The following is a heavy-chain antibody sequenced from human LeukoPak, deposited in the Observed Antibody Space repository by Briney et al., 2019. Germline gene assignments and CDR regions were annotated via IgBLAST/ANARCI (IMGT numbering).Heavy chain of an antibody. V-gene: IGHV4-34*01. Sequence: SETLSLTCAVYGGSFSGYYWSWIRQPPGKGLEWIGEINHSGSTNYNPSLKSRVTISVDTSKNQFSLRLSSVTAADTAVYYCAGSRADSGYVAPPEPHLHYYGMDVWGKGTTVTVSS. J-gene: IGHJ6*04. D-gene: IGHD5-12*01. CDR2: INHSGST. CDR1: GGSFSGYY. CDR3: AGSRADSGYVAPPEPHLHYYGMDV.